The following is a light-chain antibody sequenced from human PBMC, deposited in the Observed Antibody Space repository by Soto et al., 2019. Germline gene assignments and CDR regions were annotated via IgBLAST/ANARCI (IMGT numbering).Light chain of an antibody. CDR3: QQSYSSPPT. Sequence: DIQMTQSPSTLSASVGDTVTVTCRASQSISSYLNWYQQKPGKAPKLLIFAASSLQSGVPSRFSGSRSGPDFTLTISSLQPEDFATYYCQQSYSSPPTFGQGTEVDIK. J-gene: IGKJ1*01. V-gene: IGKV1-39*01. CDR2: AAS. CDR1: QSISSY.